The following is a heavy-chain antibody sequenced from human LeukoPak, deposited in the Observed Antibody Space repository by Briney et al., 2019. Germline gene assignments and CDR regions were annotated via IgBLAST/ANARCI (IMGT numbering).Heavy chain of an antibody. Sequence: PGGSLRLSCAASGFTFSSYSMNCVRQAPGKGLEWVSSISSSSSYIYYADSVKGRFTISRDNAKNSLYLQMNSLRAEDTAVYYCARAYYDFWSGYRESDYWGQGTLVTVSS. D-gene: IGHD3-3*01. CDR1: GFTFSSYS. CDR3: ARAYYDFWSGYRESDY. V-gene: IGHV3-21*01. J-gene: IGHJ4*02. CDR2: ISSSSSYI.